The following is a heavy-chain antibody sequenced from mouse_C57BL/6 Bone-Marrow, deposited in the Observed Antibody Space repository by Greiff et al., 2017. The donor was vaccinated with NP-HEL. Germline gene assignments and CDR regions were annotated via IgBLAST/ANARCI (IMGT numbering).Heavy chain of an antibody. V-gene: IGHV10-1*01. CDR1: GFSFNTYA. CDR2: IRSKSNNYAT. D-gene: IGHD2-5*01. CDR3: VRHGYSNYDAMDY. Sequence: EVHLVESGGGLVQPKGSLKLSCAASGFSFNTYAMNWVRQAPGKGLEWVARIRSKSNNYATYYADSVKDRFTISRDDSESMLYLQMNNLKTEDTAMYYCVRHGYSNYDAMDYWGQGTSVTVSS. J-gene: IGHJ4*01.